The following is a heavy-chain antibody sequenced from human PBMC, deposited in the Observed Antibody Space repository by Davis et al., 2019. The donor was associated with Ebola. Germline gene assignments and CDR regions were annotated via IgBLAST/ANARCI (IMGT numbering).Heavy chain of an antibody. D-gene: IGHD3-10*01. CDR3: ARDLRGWGDFDY. CDR2: MNPNSGNR. CDR1: GYTFTNYD. Sequence: AASVKVSCKASGYTFTNYDINWVRQATGQGLEWMGWMNPNSGNRGYAQKFQGRVTMTRDTSISTAYMELTSLRSDDTAVYYCARDLRGWGDFDYWGQGTLVTVSS. V-gene: IGHV1-8*01. J-gene: IGHJ4*02.